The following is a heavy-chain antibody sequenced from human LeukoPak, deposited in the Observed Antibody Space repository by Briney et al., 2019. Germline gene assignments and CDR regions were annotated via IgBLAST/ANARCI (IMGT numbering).Heavy chain of an antibody. V-gene: IGHV3-48*03. CDR1: GFTFSSYE. J-gene: IGHJ4*02. D-gene: IGHD3-22*01. Sequence: GGSLRLSCAASGFTFSSYEMSWVRQAPGKGLEWVSYISSSGSTIYYADSVRGRFTISRDNAKNSLYLQMNSLRAEDTAVYYCATEGLSGYYDSSGYFLFDYWGQGTLVTVSS. CDR3: ATEGLSGYYDSSGYFLFDY. CDR2: ISSSGSTI.